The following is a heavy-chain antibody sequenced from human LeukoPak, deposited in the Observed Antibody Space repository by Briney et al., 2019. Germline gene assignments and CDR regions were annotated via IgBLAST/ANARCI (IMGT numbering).Heavy chain of an antibody. D-gene: IGHD3-22*01. CDR2: SDGGGSST. V-gene: IGHV3-74*01. Sequence: GGSLRLSCAASGFTFSNRWMHWVRQVPGKGPVWVSRSDGGGSSTSYADSVKGRFFISRDNAKSTLYLQMNSLRAEDTAVYYCARGPGSSGGAYVGDYWGHGTLVTVSS. CDR1: GFTFSNRW. CDR3: ARGPGSSGGAYVGDY. J-gene: IGHJ4*01.